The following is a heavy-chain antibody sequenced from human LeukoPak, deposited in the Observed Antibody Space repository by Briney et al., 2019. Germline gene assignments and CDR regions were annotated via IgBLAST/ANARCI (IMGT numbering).Heavy chain of an antibody. Sequence: ASVKVSCKASGYTFTSYGISWVRQAPGQGLEWMGWISAYSDDTNYAQKDQGRLTMTTDTSTSTAYMELRSLRSDDTAVYYCATWEQQLFKGWFDPWGQGTLVTVSS. J-gene: IGHJ5*02. CDR1: GYTFTSYG. D-gene: IGHD6-13*01. CDR3: ATWEQQLFKGWFDP. V-gene: IGHV1-18*01. CDR2: ISAYSDDT.